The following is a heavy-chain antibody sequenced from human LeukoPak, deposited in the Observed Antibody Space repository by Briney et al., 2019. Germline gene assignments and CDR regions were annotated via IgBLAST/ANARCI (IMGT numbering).Heavy chain of an antibody. CDR3: AREELSGTFDY. D-gene: IGHD6-13*01. J-gene: IGHJ4*02. CDR2: IYYSGST. Sequence: SETLSLTCTVSGGSISSGCFYWSWLRQHPGKGLEWIGYIYYSGSTYYNPSLKSRVTISVDTSKNQFSLKLSSVTAADTAVYYCAREELSGTFDYWGQGTLVTVSS. V-gene: IGHV4-31*03. CDR1: GGSISSGCFY.